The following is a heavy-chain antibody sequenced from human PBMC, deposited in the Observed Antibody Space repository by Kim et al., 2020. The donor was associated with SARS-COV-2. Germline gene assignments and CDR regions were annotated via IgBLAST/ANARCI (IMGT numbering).Heavy chain of an antibody. D-gene: IGHD6-19*01. CDR1: GYTLTELS. CDR2: FDPEDGET. CDR3: ATAPGIAVAGWFDP. Sequence: ASVKVSCKVSGYTLTELSMHWVRQAPGKGLEWMGGFDPEDGETIYAQKFQGRATMTEDTSTDTAYMELSSLRSEDTAVYYCATAPGIAVAGWFDPWGQGTLVTVSS. J-gene: IGHJ5*02. V-gene: IGHV1-24*01.